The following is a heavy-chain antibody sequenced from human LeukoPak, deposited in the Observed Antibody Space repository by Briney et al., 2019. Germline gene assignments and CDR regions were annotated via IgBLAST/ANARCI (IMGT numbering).Heavy chain of an antibody. J-gene: IGHJ4*02. V-gene: IGHV1-69*05. Sequence: ASVKVSCKASGGTFSSYAISWVRQAPGQGLEWMGGIIPIFGTANYAQKFQGRVTITTDESTSTAYMELSSLRSEDTAVYYCARDGGAAVGTFYFDYWGQGTLVTVSS. CDR3: ARDGGAAVGTFYFDY. D-gene: IGHD6-13*01. CDR1: GGTFSSYA. CDR2: IIPIFGTA.